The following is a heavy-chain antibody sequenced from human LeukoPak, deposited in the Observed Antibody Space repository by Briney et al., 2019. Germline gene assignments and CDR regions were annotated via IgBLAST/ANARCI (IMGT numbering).Heavy chain of an antibody. J-gene: IGHJ6*02. CDR1: GFTFSSYA. V-gene: IGHV3-30-3*01. CDR3: ARARQDWQQLVLDIYYGMDV. CDR2: ISYDGSNK. D-gene: IGHD6-13*01. Sequence: QSGGPLRLSCAASGFTFSSYAMHWVRQAPGKGLEWVAVISYDGSNKYYADSVKGRFTISRDNSKNTLYLQMNSLRAEDTAVYYCARARQDWQQLVLDIYYGMDVWGQGTTVTVSS.